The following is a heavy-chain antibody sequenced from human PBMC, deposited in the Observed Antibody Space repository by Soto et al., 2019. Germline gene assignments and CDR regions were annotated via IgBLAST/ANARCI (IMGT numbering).Heavy chain of an antibody. J-gene: IGHJ6*02. V-gene: IGHV3-21*01. D-gene: IGHD2-15*01. CDR1: GFTFSSYS. CDR3: ARVAATNYYYYGMDV. Sequence: GGSLRLSCAASGFTFSSYSMNWVRQAPGKGLEWVSSISSSSSYIYYADSVKGRFTISRDNAKNSLYLQMNSLRAEDTAVYYCARVAATNYYYYGMDVWRQGTTVTVSS. CDR2: ISSSSSYI.